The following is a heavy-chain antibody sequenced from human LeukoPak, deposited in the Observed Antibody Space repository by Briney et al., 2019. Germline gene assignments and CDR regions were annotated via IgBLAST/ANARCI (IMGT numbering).Heavy chain of an antibody. CDR2: ITSSSSSM. J-gene: IGHJ4*02. CDR3: ARVIGSYGDSAY. CDR1: GFTFSRFS. D-gene: IGHD4-17*01. Sequence: PGGSLRLSCAASGFTFSRFSMNWVRQAPGKGLEWISYITSSSSSMYYADSVKGRFTISRDNAKNSLCLQMNSLTAEDTAVYYCARVIGSYGDSAYWGQGTLVTVSS. V-gene: IGHV3-48*04.